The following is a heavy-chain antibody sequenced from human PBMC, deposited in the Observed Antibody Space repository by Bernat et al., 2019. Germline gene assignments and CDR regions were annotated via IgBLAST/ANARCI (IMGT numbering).Heavy chain of an antibody. J-gene: IGHJ4*02. D-gene: IGHD3-3*01. CDR1: GFTFSSYE. CDR3: ASSLYYDFWSGENY. V-gene: IGHV3-48*03. CDR2: ISSSGSTI. Sequence: EVQLVESGGGLVQPGGSLRLSCAASGFTFSSYEMNWVRQAPGKGLEWVSYISSSGSTIYYADSVKDRFTISRDNAKNSLYLQMNSLRAEDTAVYYCASSLYYDFWSGENYWGQGTLVTVSS.